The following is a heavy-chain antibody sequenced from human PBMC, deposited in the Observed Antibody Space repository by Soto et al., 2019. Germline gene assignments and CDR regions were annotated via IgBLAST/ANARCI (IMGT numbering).Heavy chain of an antibody. CDR3: ARYWRGYSYGYWYYFDY. D-gene: IGHD5-18*01. J-gene: IGHJ4*02. CDR2: ISAYNGNT. CDR1: GYTFTSYG. V-gene: IGHV1-18*01. Sequence: GASVKVSCKASGYTFTSYGISWVRQAPGQGLEWMGWISAYNGNTNYAQKLQGRVTMTTDTSTSTAYMELRSLRSDDTAVYYCARYWRGYSYGYWYYFDYWGQGTLVTVSS.